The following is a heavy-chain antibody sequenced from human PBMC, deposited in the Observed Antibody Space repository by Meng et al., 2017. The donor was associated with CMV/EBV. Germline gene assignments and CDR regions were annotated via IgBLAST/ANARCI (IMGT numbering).Heavy chain of an antibody. CDR1: GYTFTGYY. CDR2: INPNSGGT. J-gene: IGHJ4*02. Sequence: LVQSGAAGKKPGASVKVSCKASGYTFTGYYMHWVRQAPGPGLEWMGWINPNSGGTNYAQKFQGRVTMTRDTSISTAYMELSRLRSDDTAVYYCARDGSSSATDLIDYWGQGTLVTVSS. CDR3: ARDGSSSATDLIDY. D-gene: IGHD6-6*01. V-gene: IGHV1-2*02.